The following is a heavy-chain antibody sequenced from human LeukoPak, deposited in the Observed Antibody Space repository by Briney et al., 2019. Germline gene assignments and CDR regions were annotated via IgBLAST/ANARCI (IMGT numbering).Heavy chain of an antibody. Sequence: GGSLRLSCAASGSTFSAYSMTWVRQAPGKGLEWVSTISGSGENIYFADSMKGRFTISRDNSKNSLSLQLNSLRAEDTATYYCARLQGPYGQWLPFDHWGQGTLVTVSS. J-gene: IGHJ4*02. CDR2: ISGSGENI. CDR3: ARLQGPYGQWLPFDH. V-gene: IGHV3-23*01. CDR1: GSTFSAYS. D-gene: IGHD5-18*01.